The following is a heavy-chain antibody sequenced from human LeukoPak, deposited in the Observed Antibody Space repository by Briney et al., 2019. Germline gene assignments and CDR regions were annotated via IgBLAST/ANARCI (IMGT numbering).Heavy chain of an antibody. CDR3: ARDDYVWGSYRYYYYYYGMDV. CDR2: ISYDGSNK. V-gene: IGHV3-30-3*01. CDR1: GFTFSSYA. D-gene: IGHD3-16*02. J-gene: IGHJ6*02. Sequence: PGGSLRLSCAASGFTFSSYAMHWVRQAPGKGLEWVAVISYDGSNKYYADSVKGRFTISRDNSKNTLYLQMNSLRAEDTAVYYCARDDYVWGSYRYYYYYYGMDVWGQGTTVTVSS.